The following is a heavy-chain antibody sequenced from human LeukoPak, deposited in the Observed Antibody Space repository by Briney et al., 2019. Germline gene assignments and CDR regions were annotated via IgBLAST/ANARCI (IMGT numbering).Heavy chain of an antibody. J-gene: IGHJ6*02. Sequence: GGSLRLSCAASGFTVSSNYMSWVRQAPGKGLEWVSVIYSGGSTYYADSVKGRFTISRDNSKNTLYLQMNSLRAEDTAVYYCARDQQLVPNYYYGMDVWGQGTTVTVSS. CDR3: ARDQQLVPNYYYGMDV. D-gene: IGHD6-6*01. CDR1: GFTVSSNY. CDR2: IYSGGST. V-gene: IGHV3-66*01.